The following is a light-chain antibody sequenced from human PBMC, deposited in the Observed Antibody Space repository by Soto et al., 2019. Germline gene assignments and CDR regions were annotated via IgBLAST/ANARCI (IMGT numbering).Light chain of an antibody. CDR1: QSFTTSQ. CDR2: GAS. J-gene: IGKJ1*01. Sequence: EIVLTQSPGTLSLSPGERATLFCRASQSFTTSQLAWYQQRPGQAPRVLTFGASRRATGIPDRFSGSGSGADFTLTISRLEPEDSAVYYCQRYASSPRTFGQGTKVDI. V-gene: IGKV3-20*01. CDR3: QRYASSPRT.